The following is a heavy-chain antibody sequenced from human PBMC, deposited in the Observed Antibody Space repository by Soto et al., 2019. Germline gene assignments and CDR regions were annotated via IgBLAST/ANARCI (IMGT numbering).Heavy chain of an antibody. CDR3: ARDLGWGSNWYYYMDV. Sequence: ASVKVSCKASGGTFSSYAISWVRQAPGQGLEWMGGIIPIFGTANYAQKFQGRVTITADESTSTAYMELNSLRAEDTAVYYCARDLGWGSNWYYYMDVWGKGTTVTVSS. CDR2: IIPIFGTA. D-gene: IGHD7-27*01. CDR1: GGTFSSYA. J-gene: IGHJ6*03. V-gene: IGHV1-69*13.